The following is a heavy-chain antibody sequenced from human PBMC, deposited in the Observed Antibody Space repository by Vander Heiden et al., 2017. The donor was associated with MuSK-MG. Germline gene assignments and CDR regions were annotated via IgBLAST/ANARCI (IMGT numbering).Heavy chain of an antibody. CDR3: ASYGDYGVDLFDY. J-gene: IGHJ4*02. CDR2: IIPILGIT. V-gene: IGHV1-69*04. D-gene: IGHD4-17*01. Sequence: QVQLVQSGAEVTKPGSSVKFSCTASGGTFSSYAINWVRQAPGQGLEWMGRIIPILGITNYAQKFQGRVTITADKSTSTAYMELSSLRSEDTAVYYCASYGDYGVDLFDYWGQGTLVTVSS. CDR1: GGTFSSYA.